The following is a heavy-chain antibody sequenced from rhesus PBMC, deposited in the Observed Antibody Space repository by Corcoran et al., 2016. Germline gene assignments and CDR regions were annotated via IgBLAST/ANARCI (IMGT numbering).Heavy chain of an antibody. CDR2: ISGSSGRT. CDR3: ARGPLSDWYSGSYYYPFNY. CDR1: GGSITRNY. V-gene: IGHV4-173*01. D-gene: IGHD3-16*01. J-gene: IGHJ4*01. Sequence: QLQLQESGPGLVKPSETLSLTCAVSGGSITRNYWNWIRQPPGKGLAGTGRISGSSGRTDHNPSLKIPVPLSPDPAKNQLSLKLSSVTASDTAIYYCARGPLSDWYSGSYYYPFNYWGQGVLVTVSS.